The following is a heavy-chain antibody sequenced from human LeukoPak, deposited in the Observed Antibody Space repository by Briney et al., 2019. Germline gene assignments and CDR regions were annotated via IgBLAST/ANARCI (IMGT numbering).Heavy chain of an antibody. V-gene: IGHV3-74*01. CDR2: IDPDDSGS. D-gene: IGHD2-8*02. CDR3: AGVRAGGYRVFDV. Sequence: GGSLRLSCAASGFTFSSYWMHWVRQAPGEGLVWVSRIDPDDSGSTYADSVKGRFTISRDNAKNTLWLQMNSLRADDTAVYYCAGVRAGGYRVFDVWGQGTVVAVSS. CDR1: GFTFSSYW. J-gene: IGHJ3*01.